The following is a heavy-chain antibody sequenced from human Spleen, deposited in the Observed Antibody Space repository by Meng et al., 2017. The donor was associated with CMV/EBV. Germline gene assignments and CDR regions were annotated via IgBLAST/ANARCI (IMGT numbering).Heavy chain of an antibody. V-gene: IGHV3-21*01. CDR2: ISSSSSYI. CDR3: ARESPGDTAMAIHPLLYGMDV. Sequence: GGSLRLSCAASGFTFSSYAMSWVRQAPGKGLEWVSSISSSSSYIYYADSVKGRFTISRDNAKNSLYLQMNSLRAEDTAVYYCARESPGDTAMAIHPLLYGMDVWGQGTTVTVSS. J-gene: IGHJ6*02. CDR1: GFTFSSYA. D-gene: IGHD5-18*01.